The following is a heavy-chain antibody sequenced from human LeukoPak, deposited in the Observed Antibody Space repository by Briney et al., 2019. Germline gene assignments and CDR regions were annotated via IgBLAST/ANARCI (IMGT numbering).Heavy chain of an antibody. CDR3: ARGDKVRRVTNYYYYYYMDV. V-gene: IGHV4-39*01. D-gene: IGHD3-10*01. CDR1: GGSISSSSYY. Sequence: PSETLSLTCTVSGGSISSSSYYWGWIRQPPGKGLEWIGSIYYSGSTYYNPSLKSRVTISVDTSKNQFSLKLSSVTAAETAVYYCARGDKVRRVTNYYYYYYMDVWGKGTTVTVSS. J-gene: IGHJ6*03. CDR2: IYYSGST.